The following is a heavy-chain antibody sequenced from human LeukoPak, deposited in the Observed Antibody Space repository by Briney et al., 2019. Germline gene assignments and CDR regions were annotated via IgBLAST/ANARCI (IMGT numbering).Heavy chain of an antibody. CDR1: GFAFSSYA. CDR3: PKRSRIFWAVRY. J-gene: IGHJ4*02. V-gene: IGHV3-23*01. D-gene: IGHD3-9*01. CDR2: ISGSGGST. Sequence: GGSLRLSCAASGFAFSSYAMSWVRQAPGKGLEWVSAISGSGGSTYYADSVKGRFTVSRDNSKNTLYLQTNSLRAEDTAVYYCPKRSRIFWAVRYWGQGTLVTVSS.